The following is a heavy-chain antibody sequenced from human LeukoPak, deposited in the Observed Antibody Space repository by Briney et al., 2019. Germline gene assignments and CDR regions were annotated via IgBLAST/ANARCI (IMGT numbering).Heavy chain of an antibody. J-gene: IGHJ5*02. CDR2: INHSGST. CDR1: GGSFSGYY. CDR3: ARGRIVVVVAARNNWFDP. Sequence: SETLSLTCAVYGGSFSGYYWSWIRQPPGKGLEWIGEINHSGSTNYNPSLKSRVTISVDTSKNQFSLKLSSVTAADTAVYYCARGRIVVVVAARNNWFDPWGQRTLVTVSS. V-gene: IGHV4-34*01. D-gene: IGHD2-15*01.